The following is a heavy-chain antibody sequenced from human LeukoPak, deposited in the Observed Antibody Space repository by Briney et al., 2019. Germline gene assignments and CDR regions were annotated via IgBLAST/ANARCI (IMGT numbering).Heavy chain of an antibody. Sequence: GESLKISCKGCGYSFTTDYIGWVRQMPGKGLEWMGIIYPGDSDTRHSPSFQGQVTISADKSISTAYLQWSSLKASDTAMYYCATRSSSGHYGFGIWGQGTMVTVSS. CDR2: IYPGDSDT. J-gene: IGHJ3*02. V-gene: IGHV5-51*01. CDR1: GYSFTTDY. CDR3: ATRSSSGHYGFGI. D-gene: IGHD3-22*01.